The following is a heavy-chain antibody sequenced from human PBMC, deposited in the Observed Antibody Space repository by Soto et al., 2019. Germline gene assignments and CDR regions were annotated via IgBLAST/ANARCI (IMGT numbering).Heavy chain of an antibody. J-gene: IGHJ4*02. CDR2: IYPSGNT. CDR3: ATGRSDVVPVAMAT. Sequence: QVQLQESGPGLVKPSETLSLSCTVSGGSFSSYYCTWVRKSAGKGLEWIGRIYPSGNTTYNPSPKCRLTMAVDTSKNQFSLGLTSMTAADTAVYYWATGRSDVVPVAMATGGKGPLVTVSS. V-gene: IGHV4-4*07. CDR1: GGSFSSYY. D-gene: IGHD2-2*01.